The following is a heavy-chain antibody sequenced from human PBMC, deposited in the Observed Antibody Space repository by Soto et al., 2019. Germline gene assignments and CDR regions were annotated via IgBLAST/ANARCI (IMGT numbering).Heavy chain of an antibody. CDR2: INYSGNT. CDR1: SGSITNDGYY. CDR3: ARLSVGVTGKYFED. Sequence: QLQLQESGPGLVKPPETLSLTCIVSSGSITNDGYYWVWVRPSPEKGLEWIASINYSGNTFYRASLKSQTTISVDASKSQFPLRLISVTAADTAVYYCARLSVGVTGKYFEDWGQGTRVTVSS. V-gene: IGHV4-39*01. D-gene: IGHD7-27*01. J-gene: IGHJ4*02.